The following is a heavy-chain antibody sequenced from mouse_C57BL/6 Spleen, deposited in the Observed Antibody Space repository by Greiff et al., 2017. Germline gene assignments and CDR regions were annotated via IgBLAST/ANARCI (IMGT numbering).Heavy chain of an antibody. J-gene: IGHJ2*01. Sequence: VHVKQSGAELVRPGASVKLSCTASGFNIKDYYMHWVKQRPEQGLEWIGRIDPEDGDTEYAPKFQGKATMTADTSSNTAYLQLSSLTSEDTAVYYCTKELGRNFDYWGQGTTLTVSS. D-gene: IGHD4-1*01. CDR2: IDPEDGDT. CDR3: TKELGRNFDY. V-gene: IGHV14-1*01. CDR1: GFNIKDYY.